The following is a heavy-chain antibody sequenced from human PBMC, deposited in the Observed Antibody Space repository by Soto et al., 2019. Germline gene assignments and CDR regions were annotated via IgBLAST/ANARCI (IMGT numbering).Heavy chain of an antibody. CDR1: GYPFTTYH. J-gene: IGHJ3*02. CDR3: ARDYYDFWSGPVRPDAFDI. D-gene: IGHD3-3*01. V-gene: IGHV1-46*01. CDR2: VYVTGTGT. Sequence: ASVKVSCKASGYPFTTYHLHWVRQAPVQGLEWMGIVYVTGTGTRSAQKFQGRLTMTRDRSTSTVYMELSSLRSDDTAVYYCARDYYDFWSGPVRPDAFDIWGQGTMVTVSS.